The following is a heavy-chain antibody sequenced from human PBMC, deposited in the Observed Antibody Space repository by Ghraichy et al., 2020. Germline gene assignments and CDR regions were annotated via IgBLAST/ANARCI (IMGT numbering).Heavy chain of an antibody. CDR1: GGSFSGYY. D-gene: IGHD2-8*01. Sequence: SETLSLTCAVYGGSFSGYYWNWIRQPPGKGLEWIGEINHSGSTNYNPSLKSRVTISVDTSKNQFSLKLSSVTAADTAVYYCASRSTKWFFDYWGQGTLVTVSS. CDR2: INHSGST. V-gene: IGHV4-34*01. J-gene: IGHJ4*02. CDR3: ASRSTKWFFDY.